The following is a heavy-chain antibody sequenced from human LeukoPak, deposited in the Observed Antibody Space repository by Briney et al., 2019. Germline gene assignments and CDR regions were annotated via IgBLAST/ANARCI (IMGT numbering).Heavy chain of an antibody. V-gene: IGHV3-30*18. CDR1: GFTFSSYG. D-gene: IGHD6-13*01. CDR3: AKSGHSSSWYGGTLYYYGMDV. Sequence: GGSLRLSCAASGFTFSSYGMHWVRQAPGKGLEWVAVISYDGSNKYYADSVKGRFTISRDNSKNTLYLQMNSLRAEDTAVYYCAKSGHSSSWYGGTLYYYGMDVWGQGTTVTVSS. CDR2: ISYDGSNK. J-gene: IGHJ6*02.